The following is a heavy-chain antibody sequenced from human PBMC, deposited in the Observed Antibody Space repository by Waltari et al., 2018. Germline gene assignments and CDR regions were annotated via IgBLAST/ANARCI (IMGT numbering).Heavy chain of an antibody. J-gene: IGHJ6*03. CDR3: ARGSLSSSWSYYMDV. CDR1: GFTFSSYW. D-gene: IGHD6-13*01. V-gene: IGHV3-7*01. CDR2: IKHDGSEK. Sequence: EVQLVESGGGLVQPGGSLRLSCAASGFTFSSYWMSWVRQAPGKGLEWVANIKHDGSEKYYVDSVKGRFTISRDNAKNSLYLQMNSLRAEDTAVYYCARGSLSSSWSYYMDVWGKGTTVTVSS.